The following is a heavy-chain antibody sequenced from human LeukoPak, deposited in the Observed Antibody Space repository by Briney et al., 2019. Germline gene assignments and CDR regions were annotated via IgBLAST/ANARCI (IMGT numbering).Heavy chain of an antibody. Sequence: GTSVKGSCKASGFTFTSSAMQWVRQARGQRLEWIGWIVVGSGNTNYAQKFQERVTITRDMSTSTAYMELSSLRSEDTDVYYCAAGGDIVGATTAFDIWGQGTMVTVSS. V-gene: IGHV1-58*02. CDR2: IVVGSGNT. CDR3: AAGGDIVGATTAFDI. CDR1: GFTFTSSA. D-gene: IGHD1-26*01. J-gene: IGHJ3*02.